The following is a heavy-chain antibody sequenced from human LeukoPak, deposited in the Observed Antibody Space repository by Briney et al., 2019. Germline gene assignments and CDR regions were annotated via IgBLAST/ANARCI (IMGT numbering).Heavy chain of an antibody. V-gene: IGHV3-30*01. CDR3: ARDRGDIVVVPAAIVFSGFDP. D-gene: IGHD2-2*01. CDR2: ISYDGSNK. Sequence: PGGSLRLSCAASGFTFSSYAMHWVRQAPGKGLEWVAVISYDGSNKYYADPVKGRFTISRDNSKNTLYLQMNSLRAEDTAVYYCARDRGDIVVVPAAIVFSGFDPWGQGTLVSVSS. CDR1: GFTFSSYA. J-gene: IGHJ5*02.